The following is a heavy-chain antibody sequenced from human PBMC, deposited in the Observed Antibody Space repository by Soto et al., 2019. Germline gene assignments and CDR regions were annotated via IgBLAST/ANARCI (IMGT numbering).Heavy chain of an antibody. D-gene: IGHD1-26*01. V-gene: IGHV1-18*01. J-gene: IGHJ5*02. Sequence: QVQLVQSGAEVKKPGASVKVSCKASGYTFTSYGSSWVRQAPGQGLEWMGWFSAYNGNTNYAQKLQGRVTMTTDTSTSTAYMELRSLRSDDTAVYYCARALKVGAALNLFDPWGQGTLVTVSS. CDR3: ARALKVGAALNLFDP. CDR2: FSAYNGNT. CDR1: GYTFTSYG.